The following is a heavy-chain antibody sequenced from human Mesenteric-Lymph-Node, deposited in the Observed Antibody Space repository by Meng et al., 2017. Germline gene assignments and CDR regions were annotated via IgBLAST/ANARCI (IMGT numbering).Heavy chain of an antibody. V-gene: IGHV3-11*01. Sequence: GESLMISCAAPGFTVSSNYMSWVRQAPGKGLEWVSYISSSGSTIYYADSVKGRFTISRDNAKSSLYLQMNSLRAEDTAVYYCTTVPLYGDYGGDAFDIWGQGTMVTVSS. CDR3: TTVPLYGDYGGDAFDI. D-gene: IGHD4-17*01. J-gene: IGHJ3*02. CDR2: ISSSGSTI. CDR1: GFTVSSNY.